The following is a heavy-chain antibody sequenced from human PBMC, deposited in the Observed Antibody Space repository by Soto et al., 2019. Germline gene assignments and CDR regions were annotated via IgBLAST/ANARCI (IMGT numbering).Heavy chain of an antibody. CDR1: SGSITTYY. Sequence: QVQLQESGPGLVKPSETLSLTCTVSSGSITTYYWRWIRQPPGKGLEWIGCTYYTGSTNCNPSLKTRVAISMDTSKSQFSLELSSGTAADTAVYYCAGAPNWAYFAFWGRGTLVTVSS. CDR2: TYYTGST. D-gene: IGHD7-27*01. V-gene: IGHV4-59*01. J-gene: IGHJ4*02. CDR3: AGAPNWAYFAF.